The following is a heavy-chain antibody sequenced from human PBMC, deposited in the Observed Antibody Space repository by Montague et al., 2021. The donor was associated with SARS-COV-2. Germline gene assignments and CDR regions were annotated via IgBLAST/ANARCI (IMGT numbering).Heavy chain of an antibody. CDR2: INHSEST. Sequence: SETLSLTCAVYGGSFSGYHWSWIRQPPGKGLEWIGEINHSESTNYNPSLKSRVTISVDTSKNQFSLNLSSVTAADTAVYYCARARAAYILTGYYFDYWGQGTLVTVSS. V-gene: IGHV4-34*01. J-gene: IGHJ4*02. D-gene: IGHD3-9*01. CDR1: GGSFSGYH. CDR3: ARARAAYILTGYYFDY.